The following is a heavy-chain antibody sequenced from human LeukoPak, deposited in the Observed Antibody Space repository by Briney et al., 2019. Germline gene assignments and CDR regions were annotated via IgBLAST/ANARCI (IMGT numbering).Heavy chain of an antibody. CDR2: ITGGGSTI. V-gene: IGHV3-48*03. J-gene: IGHJ6*03. CDR3: ARYGWADILTGYATSYMDV. D-gene: IGHD3-9*01. CDR1: GFTFSSLE. Sequence: GGSLRLSCAASGFTFSSLEMTWVRQAPGKGLEWVAYITGGGSTIYYADSVQGRLTISRDNAKNSLYLQMNSLRAEDTAVYYCARYGWADILTGYATSYMDVWGKGTTVTVSS.